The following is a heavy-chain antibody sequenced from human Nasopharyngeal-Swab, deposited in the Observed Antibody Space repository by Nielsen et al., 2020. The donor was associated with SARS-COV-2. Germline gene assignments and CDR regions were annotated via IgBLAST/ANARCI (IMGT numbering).Heavy chain of an antibody. J-gene: IGHJ6*02. CDR2: MNPNSGNT. CDR1: GYTFTSYD. Sequence: ASVKVSCKASGYTFTSYDINWVRQATGQGLEWMGWMNPNSGNTGYAQKFQGRVTMTRNTSISTAYMELSSLRSGDTAVYYCARDMGGYGIEDYYYYYGMDVWGQGTTVTVSS. CDR3: ARDMGGYGIEDYYYYYGMDV. D-gene: IGHD5-12*01. V-gene: IGHV1-8*01.